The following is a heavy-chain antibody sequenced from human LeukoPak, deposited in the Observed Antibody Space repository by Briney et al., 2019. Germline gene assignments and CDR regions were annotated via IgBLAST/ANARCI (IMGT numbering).Heavy chain of an antibody. CDR3: ARVHYQTADY. CDR1: GFTFSSYS. J-gene: IGHJ4*02. CDR2: ISSSGTTI. V-gene: IGHV3-48*04. Sequence: GGSLRLSCAASGFTFSSYSMNWVRQAPGKGLEWVSYISSSGTTIHYADSVKGRFTISRDNAKNSVYLQMNSLRVEDTAVYYCARVHYQTADYWGQGTLVTVSS. D-gene: IGHD3-10*01.